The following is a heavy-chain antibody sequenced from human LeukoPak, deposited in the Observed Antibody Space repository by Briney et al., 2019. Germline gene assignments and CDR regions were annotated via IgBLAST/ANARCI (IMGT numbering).Heavy chain of an antibody. Sequence: GGSLRLSCAPSGFTFSSYWMSWVRQAPGRGLEWVANIKQDGSEKYYVDSVKGRFTISRDNAKNSLYLQMNNLRAEDTAVYYCARGEVRGAVNYWGQGTLVTVSS. J-gene: IGHJ4*02. D-gene: IGHD3-10*01. CDR2: IKQDGSEK. V-gene: IGHV3-7*04. CDR3: ARGEVRGAVNY. CDR1: GFTFSSYW.